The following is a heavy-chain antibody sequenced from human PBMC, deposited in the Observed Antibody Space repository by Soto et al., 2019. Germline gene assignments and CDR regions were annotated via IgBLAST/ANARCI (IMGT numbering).Heavy chain of an antibody. Sequence: GGSLRLSCAVSGLIFNNAWMSWVRQAPGKGVEWVGRIKGMTDGGPTDYAAPVKGRFTISSDDVKETLYLQMNSLTTEYTAVDYCTTDRNDLWGRGTLVTVSS. CDR3: TTDRNDL. J-gene: IGHJ2*01. V-gene: IGHV3-15*01. CDR1: GLIFNNAW. CDR2: IKGMTDGGPT.